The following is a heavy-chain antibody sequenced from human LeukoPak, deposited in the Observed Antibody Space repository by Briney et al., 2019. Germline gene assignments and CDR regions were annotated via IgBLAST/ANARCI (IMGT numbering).Heavy chain of an antibody. CDR1: GGSISSYY. CDR3: AVNQGADYYFDY. J-gene: IGHJ4*02. Sequence: SETLSLTCTVSGGSISSYYWSWIRQPPGKGLEWIGYIYYSGSTNYNPSLKSRVTISVDTSKNQFSLKLSSVTAADTAVYYCAVNQGADYYFDYWGQGTLVTVSS. V-gene: IGHV4-59*01. D-gene: IGHD1-26*01. CDR2: IYYSGST.